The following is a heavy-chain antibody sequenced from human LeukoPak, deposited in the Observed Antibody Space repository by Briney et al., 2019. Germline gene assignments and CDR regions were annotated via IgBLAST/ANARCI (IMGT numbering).Heavy chain of an antibody. V-gene: IGHV3-23*01. CDR2: VSGSGGST. D-gene: IGHD5-12*01. Sequence: GGSLRLSCAASGFTFSSYAMNWVRQAPGKGLEWVSTVSGSGGSTYYAGSVKGRFTISRDNSKSTLYLQMNSLRAEDTAVYYCARVGYSGWNLEYWGQGTLVTVSS. J-gene: IGHJ4*02. CDR1: GFTFSSYA. CDR3: ARVGYSGWNLEY.